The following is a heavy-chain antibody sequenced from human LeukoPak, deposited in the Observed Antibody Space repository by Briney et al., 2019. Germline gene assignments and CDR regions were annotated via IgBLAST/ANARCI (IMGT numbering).Heavy chain of an antibody. J-gene: IGHJ6*03. CDR1: GGSISSYY. CDR3: ASEVVPAANYYYYYYMDV. Sequence: PSETLSLTCTVSGGSISSYYWSWIRQPAGKGLEWIGRIYTSGSTNYNPSLKSRVTMSVDTSKNQFSLKLSSVTAADTAVYYCASEVVPAANYYYYYYMDVWGKGTTVTVSS. V-gene: IGHV4-4*07. CDR2: IYTSGST. D-gene: IGHD2-2*01.